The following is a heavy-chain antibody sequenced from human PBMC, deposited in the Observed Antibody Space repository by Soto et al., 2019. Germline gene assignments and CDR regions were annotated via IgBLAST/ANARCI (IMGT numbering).Heavy chain of an antibody. V-gene: IGHV3-20*04. D-gene: IGHD1-26*01. CDR2: GNWNGGST. CDR3: VRGASLNFDY. Sequence: EVQLVESGGGVLRPGGSLRLSCAASGFTFDDYGMSWARQAQGKGLEWVSGGNWNGGSTGYADSVKGRFTISRDNAKNSLYLQMNSLRAEDTAFYYCVRGASLNFDYWGQGTLVTVSS. CDR1: GFTFDDYG. J-gene: IGHJ4*02.